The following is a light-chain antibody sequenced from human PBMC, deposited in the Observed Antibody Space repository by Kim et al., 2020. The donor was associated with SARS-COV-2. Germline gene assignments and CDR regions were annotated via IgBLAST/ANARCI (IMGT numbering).Light chain of an antibody. Sequence: QSVLTQPASVSGSPGQSITISCTGTSNDVGGYNYVSWYQQHPGKAPKLMIYDVGNRPSGVSARFSGSKSGNTASLTISGLQAEDEADYYCSSFTSRSTLDVFGTGTKVTVL. J-gene: IGLJ1*01. CDR2: DVG. CDR1: SNDVGGYNY. V-gene: IGLV2-14*03. CDR3: SSFTSRSTLDV.